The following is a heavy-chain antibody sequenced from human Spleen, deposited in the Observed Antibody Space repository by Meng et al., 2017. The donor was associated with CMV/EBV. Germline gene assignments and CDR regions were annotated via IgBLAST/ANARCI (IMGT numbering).Heavy chain of an antibody. Sequence: SVKVSCKASGDTFNSYTISWVRQAPGQGLEWMGGITPILGTANYAQKFQGRVTITADESTSTAYMELSSLTSEDTAVYYCARDDYYGSGSSPGGMDVWGQGTTVTVSS. D-gene: IGHD3-10*01. J-gene: IGHJ6*02. CDR1: GDTFNSYT. CDR3: ARDDYYGSGSSPGGMDV. CDR2: ITPILGTA. V-gene: IGHV1-69*13.